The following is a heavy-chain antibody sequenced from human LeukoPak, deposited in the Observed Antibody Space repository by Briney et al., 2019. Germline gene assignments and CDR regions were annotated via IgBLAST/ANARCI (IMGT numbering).Heavy chain of an antibody. J-gene: IGHJ6*03. Sequence: PGGSLRLSCAASGFTFSSYSMNWVRQAPGKGLEWVSSISSSSSYIYYADSVKGRFTISRDNAKNSLYLQMNSLRAEDTAVYYCARGDIRLGPHYMDVWGKGTTVTVSS. CDR1: GFTFSSYS. V-gene: IGHV3-21*01. CDR3: ARGDIRLGPHYMDV. CDR2: ISSSSSYI. D-gene: IGHD2-8*02.